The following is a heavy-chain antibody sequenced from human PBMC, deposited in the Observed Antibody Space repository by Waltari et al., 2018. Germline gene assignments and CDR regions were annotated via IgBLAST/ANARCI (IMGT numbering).Heavy chain of an antibody. V-gene: IGHV4-34*01. CDR2: INHSGST. CDR3: ARGPLYCSSTSCYFFWDYYGMDV. Sequence: QVQLQQWGAGLLKPSETLSLTCAVYGGSFSGYYWSWIRQPPGKGLEWIGEINHSGSTNYNPSLKSRVTISVDTSKNQFSLKLSSVTAADTAVYYCARGPLYCSSTSCYFFWDYYGMDVWGQGTTVTVSS. D-gene: IGHD2-2*01. J-gene: IGHJ6*02. CDR1: GGSFSGYY.